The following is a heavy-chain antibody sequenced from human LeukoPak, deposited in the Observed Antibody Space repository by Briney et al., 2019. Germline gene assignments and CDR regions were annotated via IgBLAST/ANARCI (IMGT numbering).Heavy chain of an antibody. J-gene: IGHJ4*02. CDR2: INPNSGGT. V-gene: IGHV1-2*02. CDR3: ARENSRGDRTPAY. D-gene: IGHD2-21*02. CDR1: GYTFTGYY. Sequence: ASVKVSCKASGYTFTGYYMHWMRQAPGQGLEWMGWINPNSGGTNYAQKFQGRVTMTRDTSISTAYMELSRLRSDDTAVYYCARENSRGDRTPAYWGQGTLVTVSS.